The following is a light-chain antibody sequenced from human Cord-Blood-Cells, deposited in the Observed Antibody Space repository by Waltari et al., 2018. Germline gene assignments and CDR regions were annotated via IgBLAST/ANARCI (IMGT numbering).Light chain of an antibody. CDR2: DVS. CDR3: SSYTSSSTWV. Sequence: QSALTQPASVSGSPGQSITIPCTGTSSDVGGYNYVSWYQQHPGKAPKLMIYDVSNRPSGVSKRVSGSKSGNTASLTISGLQAEDEADYYCSSYTSSSTWVFGGGTKLTVL. V-gene: IGLV2-14*03. CDR1: SSDVGGYNY. J-gene: IGLJ3*02.